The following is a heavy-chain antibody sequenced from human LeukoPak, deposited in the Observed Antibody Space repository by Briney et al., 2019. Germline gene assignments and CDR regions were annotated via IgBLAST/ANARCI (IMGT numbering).Heavy chain of an antibody. D-gene: IGHD6-19*01. CDR1: GYTFTSYD. J-gene: IGHJ3*02. Sequence: ASVRVSCKASGYTFTSYDINWVRQATGQGLGWMGWMNPNSGNTGYAQKFQGRVTMTRNTSISTAYMELRSLRSDDTAVYYCARFPIAVAGTKAFDIWGQGTMVTVSS. V-gene: IGHV1-8*01. CDR2: MNPNSGNT. CDR3: ARFPIAVAGTKAFDI.